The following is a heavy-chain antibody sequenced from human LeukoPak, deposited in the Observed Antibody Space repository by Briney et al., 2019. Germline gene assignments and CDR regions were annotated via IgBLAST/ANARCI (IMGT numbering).Heavy chain of an antibody. CDR2: MNPNSGNT. V-gene: IGHV1-8*01. J-gene: IGHJ6*02. CDR3: ARVVPNWRVRRLGRYYYGMDV. Sequence: ASVKVSCKASGYTFTSYDINWVRQATGQGLEWMGWMNPNSGNTGYAQKFQGRVTMTRNTSISTAYMELSSLRSEDAAVYYCARVVPNWRVRRLGRYYYGMDVWGQGTTATVSS. D-gene: IGHD6-6*01. CDR1: GYTFTSYD.